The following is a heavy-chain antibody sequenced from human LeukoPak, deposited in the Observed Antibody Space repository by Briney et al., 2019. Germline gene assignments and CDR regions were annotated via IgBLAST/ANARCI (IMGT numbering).Heavy chain of an antibody. J-gene: IGHJ4*02. D-gene: IGHD3-9*01. CDR2: INHSGST. CDR3: ARGHLGRYLGAYYFDY. Sequence: PSETLSLTCAVYGGSFSGYYWSWIRQPPGKGLEWIGEINHSGSTNYNPSLKSRVTISVDTSKNQFSLKLCSVTAADTAVYYCARGHLGRYLGAYYFDYWGQGTLVTVSS. CDR1: GGSFSGYY. V-gene: IGHV4-34*01.